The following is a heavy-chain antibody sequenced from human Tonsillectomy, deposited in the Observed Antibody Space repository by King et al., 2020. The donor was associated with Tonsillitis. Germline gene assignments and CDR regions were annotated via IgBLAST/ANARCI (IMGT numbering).Heavy chain of an antibody. CDR1: GFTFSDYA. V-gene: IGHV3-30-3*01. Sequence: VQLVESGGGVVQPGRSLRLSCAASGFTFSDYAMHWVRQAPGKGLEWVAVISYDGSNKYYADSVKGRFTISRDNSKNTLYLQMNSLRAEDTAVYYCARDDIAVPLYYFDYWGQGTLVTVSS. D-gene: IGHD6-19*01. J-gene: IGHJ4*02. CDR3: ARDDIAVPLYYFDY. CDR2: ISYDGSNK.